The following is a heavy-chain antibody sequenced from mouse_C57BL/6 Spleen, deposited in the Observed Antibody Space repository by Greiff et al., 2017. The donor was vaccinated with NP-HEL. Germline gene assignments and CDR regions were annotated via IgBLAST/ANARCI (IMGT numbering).Heavy chain of an antibody. V-gene: IGHV1-69*01. CDR2: IDPSDSYT. CDR3: ARNYGSSYAPDC. D-gene: IGHD1-1*01. CDR1: GYTFTSYW. Sequence: QVQLQQPGAELVMPGASVKLSCKASGYTFTSYWMHWVKQRPGQGLEWIGEIDPSDSYTNYNQKFKGKSTLTVDKSSSTAYMQLSSLTSEDSAVYNCARNYGSSYAPDCWGQGTTLTVSS. J-gene: IGHJ2*01.